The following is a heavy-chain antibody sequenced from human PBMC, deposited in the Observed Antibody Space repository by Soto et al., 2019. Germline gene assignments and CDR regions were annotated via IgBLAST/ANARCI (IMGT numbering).Heavy chain of an antibody. V-gene: IGHV5-51*01. CDR3: ARHGITGTNDYYYGMDV. D-gene: IGHD1-7*01. Sequence: GESLKISCNGSGYSFTSYWIGWVRQMPGRGLEWMGIIYPGDSDTRYSPSFQGQVTISADKSISTAYLQWSSLKASDTAMYYCARHGITGTNDYYYGMDVWGQGTTVTVSS. CDR2: IYPGDSDT. CDR1: GYSFTSYW. J-gene: IGHJ6*02.